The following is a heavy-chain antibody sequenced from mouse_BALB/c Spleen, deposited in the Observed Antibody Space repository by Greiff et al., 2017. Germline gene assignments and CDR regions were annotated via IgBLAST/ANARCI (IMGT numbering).Heavy chain of an antibody. Sequence: VHLVESGAELVRPGASVTLSCKASGYTFTDYEMHWVKQTPVHGLEWIGAIDPETGGTAYNQKFKGKATLTADKSSSTAYMELRSLTSEDSAVYYCHFDYWGQGTTLTVSS. V-gene: IGHV1-15*01. CDR2: IDPETGGT. J-gene: IGHJ2*01. CDR3: HFDY. CDR1: GYTFTDYE.